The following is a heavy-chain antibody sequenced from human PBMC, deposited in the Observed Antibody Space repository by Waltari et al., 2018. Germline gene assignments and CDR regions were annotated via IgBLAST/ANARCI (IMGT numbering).Heavy chain of an antibody. Sequence: GQGLEWMGWISAYNGNTNYAQKLQGRVTMTTDTSTSTAYMELRSLRSDDTAVYYCARDRVAVAYGDFDYWGQGTLVTVSS. V-gene: IGHV1-18*01. D-gene: IGHD6-19*01. CDR3: ARDRVAVAYGDFDY. J-gene: IGHJ4*02. CDR2: ISAYNGNT.